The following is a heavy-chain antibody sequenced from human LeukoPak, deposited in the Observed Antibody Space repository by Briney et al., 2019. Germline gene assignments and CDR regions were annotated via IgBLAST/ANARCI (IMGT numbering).Heavy chain of an antibody. Sequence: GGSLRLSCAASGFTVSSNYMSWVRQAPGKGLEWVSVIYSGGSTYYAVSVKGRFTISRDNAKNSLYLQMNSLRAEDTAVYYCALVDGYSNKNWGQGTLVTVSS. J-gene: IGHJ4*02. CDR1: GFTVSSNY. CDR2: IYSGGST. V-gene: IGHV3-53*01. D-gene: IGHD5-12*01. CDR3: ALVDGYSNKN.